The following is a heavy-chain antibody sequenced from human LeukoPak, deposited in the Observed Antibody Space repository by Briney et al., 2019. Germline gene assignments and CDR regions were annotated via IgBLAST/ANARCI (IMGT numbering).Heavy chain of an antibody. CDR1: GYTFTSYY. J-gene: IGHJ3*02. CDR2: INPSGGST. D-gene: IGHD3-9*01. V-gene: IGHV1-46*01. CDR3: ARFSVDEDAFDI. Sequence: ASVKVSCKASGYTFTSYYMHWVRQAPGQGLEWMGIINPSGGSTSYAQKFQGRVTMTRDTSTSTVYMELGSLRSEDTAVYYCARFSVDEDAFDIWGQGTMVTVSS.